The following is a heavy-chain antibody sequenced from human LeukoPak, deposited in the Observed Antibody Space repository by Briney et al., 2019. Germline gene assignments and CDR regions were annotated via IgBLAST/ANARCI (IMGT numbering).Heavy chain of an antibody. J-gene: IGHJ4*02. CDR1: GYTFTSYY. CDR3: ASVLVEALHY. CDR2: INTSGGST. Sequence: AASVKVSCKASGYTFTSYYMHWVRQAPGQGLEWMGIINTSGGSTNYAQTLKGRVTMTTHTSTITVYMELSSLRSDYPAVYYCASVLVEALHYWGQGTLVTVSS. D-gene: IGHD3-3*02. V-gene: IGHV1-46*03.